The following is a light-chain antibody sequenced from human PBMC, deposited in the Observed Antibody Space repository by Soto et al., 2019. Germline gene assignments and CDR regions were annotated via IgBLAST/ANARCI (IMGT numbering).Light chain of an antibody. Sequence: EIVLTQSPGTLSLSPGERATLSCRASQSVISSYLAWYQQKPGQAPRLLIYGASSRATGIPDRFSGSGSGTDFTLTISRLEPEDSAVYYCQQYGSSPRTFGQGTKVEIK. V-gene: IGKV3-20*01. J-gene: IGKJ1*01. CDR2: GAS. CDR1: QSVISSY. CDR3: QQYGSSPRT.